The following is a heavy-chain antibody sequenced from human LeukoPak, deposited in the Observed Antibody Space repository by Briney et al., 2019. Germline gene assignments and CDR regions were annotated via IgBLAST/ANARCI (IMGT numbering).Heavy chain of an antibody. D-gene: IGHD6-13*01. CDR2: ITYSGSNI. V-gene: IGHV3-21*01. J-gene: IGHJ4*02. CDR3: ARSPAKQQLGHPFDY. CDR1: GFTFSSYA. Sequence: GRSLRLSCEASGFTFSSYALNWVRQAPGKGLEWVSSITYSGSNIYYADSVKGRFTISRDNAKNTLYLQMNSLRAEDTAAYYCARSPAKQQLGHPFDYWCQGTLVTVSS.